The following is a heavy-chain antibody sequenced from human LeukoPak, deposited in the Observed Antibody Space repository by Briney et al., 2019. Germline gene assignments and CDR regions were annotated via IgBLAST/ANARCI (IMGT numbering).Heavy chain of an antibody. CDR2: INPNSGGT. V-gene: IGHV1-2*02. Sequence: GASVKVSCKASGYTFTGYYMHWVRQAPGQGLEWMGWINPNSGGTNYAQKFQGRVTMTRDTSISTAYMELSRLRSDDTAVYYCARDYDSSGYYYVRYWGQGTLVTVSS. CDR3: ARDYDSSGYYYVRY. J-gene: IGHJ4*02. D-gene: IGHD3-22*01. CDR1: GYTFTGYY.